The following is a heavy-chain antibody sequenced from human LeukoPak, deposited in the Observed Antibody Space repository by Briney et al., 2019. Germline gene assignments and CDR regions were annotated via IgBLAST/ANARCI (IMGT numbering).Heavy chain of an antibody. J-gene: IGHJ4*02. CDR1: GFTFSSYS. D-gene: IGHD5-12*01. Sequence: GGSLRLSCAASGFTFSSYSMNWVRQAPGKGLEWVGRIKSKTDGGTTDYAAPVKGRFTISRDDSKNTLYLQMNSLKTEDTAVYYCTLDIVATIFDYWGQGTLVTVSS. CDR2: IKSKTDGGTT. CDR3: TLDIVATIFDY. V-gene: IGHV3-15*01.